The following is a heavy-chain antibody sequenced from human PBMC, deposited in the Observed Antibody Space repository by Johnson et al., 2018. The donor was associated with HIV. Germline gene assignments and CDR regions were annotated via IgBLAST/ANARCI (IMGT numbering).Heavy chain of an antibody. V-gene: IGHV3-30*02. CDR2: IRYDGSNK. CDR1: GFTFSSYG. CDR3: ARDREQLVRYAFDI. J-gene: IGHJ3*02. Sequence: QVQLVESGGGVVQPGGSLRLSCAASGFTFSSYGMHWVRQAPGKGLAWVAFIRYDGSNKYYADSVKGRFTISRDNSKNTLYLQMNSLRAEDTAVYYCARDREQLVRYAFDIWGQGTMVTVSS. D-gene: IGHD6-6*01.